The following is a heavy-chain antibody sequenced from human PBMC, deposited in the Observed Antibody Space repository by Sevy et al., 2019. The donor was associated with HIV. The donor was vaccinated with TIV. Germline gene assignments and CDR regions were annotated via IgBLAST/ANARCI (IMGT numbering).Heavy chain of an antibody. J-gene: IGHJ4*02. CDR2: ISGSGGST. CDR3: ATHRGQWLFTAVFDY. V-gene: IGHV3-23*01. Sequence: GGSLRLSCVASGFTFSTYGLSWVRQAPGKGLEWVSAISGSGGSTYYADSVKGRFTISRDNSKNTLYLKMNSLRAEDTAVYYCATHRGQWLFTAVFDYWGQGTLVTVSS. D-gene: IGHD6-19*01. CDR1: GFTFSTYG.